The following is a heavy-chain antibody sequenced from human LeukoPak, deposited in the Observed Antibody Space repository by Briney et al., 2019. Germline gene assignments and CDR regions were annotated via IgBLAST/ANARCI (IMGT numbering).Heavy chain of an antibody. CDR2: ITSDIIYM. V-gene: IGHV3-21*01. D-gene: IGHD5-12*01. J-gene: IGHJ6*03. CDR3: AREHSGYDFPGRDYYYMDV. Sequence: GGSLRLSCAASGFTFSSYNMNWVRQAPGQGLEWGSSITSDIIYMYYAHSVKGRFTISRDNAKNSLYLQMNSLRAEDTAVYYCAREHSGYDFPGRDYYYMDVWGKGTTVTVSS. CDR1: GFTFSSYN.